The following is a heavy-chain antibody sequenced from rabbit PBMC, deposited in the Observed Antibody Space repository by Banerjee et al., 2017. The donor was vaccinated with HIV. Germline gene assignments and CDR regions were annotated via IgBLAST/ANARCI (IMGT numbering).Heavy chain of an antibody. Sequence: QSLEESGGDLVKPGASLTLTCKASGFTLSSHWIYWVRQAPGKGLEWIAHISGTSGTTYYASWAKGRFTISKTSSTTVTLQMTSLTAADTAAYFCARDINSIINQLDLWGQGTLVTVS. J-gene: IGHJ3*01. V-gene: IGHV1S40*01. CDR1: GFTLSSHW. CDR3: ARDINSIINQLDL. CDR2: ISGTSGTT. D-gene: IGHD1-1*01.